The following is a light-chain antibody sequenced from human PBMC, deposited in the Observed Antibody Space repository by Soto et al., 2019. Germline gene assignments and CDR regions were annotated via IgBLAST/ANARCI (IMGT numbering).Light chain of an antibody. V-gene: IGLV1-40*01. CDR3: QSYDSSLSGWV. J-gene: IGLJ3*02. CDR2: GNS. CDR1: SSNIGAGYD. Sequence: QSVLTQPPSVSGAPGQRVTISCTGSSSNIGAGYDGHWYQQLPGTAPKLLIYGNSNRPSGVPDRFSGSKSGPSACLAITGLQAEDEADYYCQSYDSSLSGWVFGGGTKVTVL.